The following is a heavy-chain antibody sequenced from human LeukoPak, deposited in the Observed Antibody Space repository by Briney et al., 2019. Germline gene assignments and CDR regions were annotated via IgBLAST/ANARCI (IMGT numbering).Heavy chain of an antibody. CDR3: AREGTTGTTYFDY. D-gene: IGHD1-1*01. CDR1: GFXFSDYY. V-gene: IGHV3-11*06. J-gene: IGHJ4*02. Sequence: GGSLRLSCAASGFXFSDYYISWIRQAPGKGLEWVSYISGSSYTNYADSVKGRFTISRDNAKNSLSLQMNSLRAEDTAVYYCAREGTTGTTYFDYWGQGTLVTVSS. CDR2: ISGSSYT.